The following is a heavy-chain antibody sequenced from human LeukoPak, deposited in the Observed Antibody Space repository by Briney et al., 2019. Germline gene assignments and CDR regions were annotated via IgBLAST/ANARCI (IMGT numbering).Heavy chain of an antibody. CDR1: GGTFSSYA. Sequence: GASVKVSCKASGGTFSSYAISRVRQAPGQGLEWMGRIIPIFGTANYAQKFQGRVTITTDESTSTAYMELSSLRSEDTAVYYCARDTAWSPFCTNGVCYSDILDYWGQGTLVTVSS. J-gene: IGHJ4*02. CDR2: IIPIFGTA. D-gene: IGHD2-8*01. V-gene: IGHV1-69*05. CDR3: ARDTAWSPFCTNGVCYSDILDY.